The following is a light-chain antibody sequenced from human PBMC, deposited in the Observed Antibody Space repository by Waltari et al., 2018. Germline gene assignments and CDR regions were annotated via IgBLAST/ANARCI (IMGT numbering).Light chain of an antibody. CDR2: GTY. V-gene: IGKV3-20*01. CDR3: QHHVRLPAT. CDR1: QSVNTY. J-gene: IGKJ1*01. Sequence: IVLTRSPGTLSLSPGERATLSCRASQSVNTYLAWYQQKPGQAPRLLIYGTYTRAAGIPDRFSGSGFGTDFSLTISRLEAEDFAVYYCQHHVRLPATFGQGTKVEIK.